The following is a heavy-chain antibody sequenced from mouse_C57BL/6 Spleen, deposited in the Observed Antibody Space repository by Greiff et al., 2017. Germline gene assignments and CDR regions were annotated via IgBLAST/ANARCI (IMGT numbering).Heavy chain of an antibody. CDR2: IHPNSGST. J-gene: IGHJ4*01. Sequence: VQLQQPGAELVKPGASVKLSYKASGYTFTSYWMHWVKQRPGQGLEWIGMIHPNSGSTNYNEKFKSKATLTVDKSSSTAYMQLSSLTSEDSAVYYCASPDSSGYGEAMDYWGQGTSVTVSS. CDR1: GYTFTSYW. D-gene: IGHD3-2*02. V-gene: IGHV1-64*01. CDR3: ASPDSSGYGEAMDY.